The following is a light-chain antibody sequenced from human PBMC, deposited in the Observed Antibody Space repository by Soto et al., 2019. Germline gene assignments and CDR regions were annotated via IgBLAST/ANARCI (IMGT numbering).Light chain of an antibody. J-gene: IGLJ2*01. Sequence: QAVVTQPPSVSGAPGQTVTISCTGSSSNLGANYDVHWYQHLPGTAPKLLIYRDSERPSGVPDRLSLAITGLQTEDEAHYYCQSYDSSVSGVVFGGGTKLTVL. CDR1: SSNLGANYD. CDR3: QSYDSSVSGVV. V-gene: IGLV1-40*01. CDR2: RDS.